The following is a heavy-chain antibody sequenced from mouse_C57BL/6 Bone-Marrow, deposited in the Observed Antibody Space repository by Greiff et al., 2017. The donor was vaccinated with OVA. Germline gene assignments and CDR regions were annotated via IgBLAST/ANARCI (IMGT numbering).Heavy chain of an antibody. D-gene: IGHD1-1*01. V-gene: IGHV1-54*01. Sequence: QVQLKESGAELVRPGTSVKVSCKASGYAFTNYLIEWVKQRPGQGLEWIGVINPGSGGTNYNEKFKGKATLTADKSSSTAYMQLSSLTSEDSAVYFCARGLLPHYWGQGTTLTVSS. J-gene: IGHJ2*01. CDR2: INPGSGGT. CDR1: GYAFTNYL. CDR3: ARGLLPHY.